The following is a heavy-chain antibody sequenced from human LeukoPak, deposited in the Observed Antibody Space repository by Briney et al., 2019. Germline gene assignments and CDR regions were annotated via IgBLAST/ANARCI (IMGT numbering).Heavy chain of an antibody. CDR3: ASVTYYYDSSGYKSYYFDY. CDR1: GYTFTGYY. V-gene: IGHV1-2*02. J-gene: IGHJ4*02. CDR2: INPNSGGT. D-gene: IGHD3-22*01. Sequence: ASVKVSCKASGYTFTGYYMHWVRQAPGQGLEWMGWINPNSGGTNYAQKFQGRVTMTRDTSISTAYMEVSRLRSDDTAVYYCASVTYYYDSSGYKSYYFDYWGQGTLVTVSS.